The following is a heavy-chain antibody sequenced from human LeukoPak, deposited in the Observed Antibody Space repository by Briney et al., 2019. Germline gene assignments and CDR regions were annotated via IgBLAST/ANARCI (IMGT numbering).Heavy chain of an antibody. D-gene: IGHD5-18*01. CDR1: GFTFSSYG. CDR3: ARANGKLWTTPDH. Sequence: QPGGSLRLSCEVSGFTFSSYGMHWVRQAPGEGLEWVAVISHDGSNKYYADAVKGRFTISRDNSKNTLSLQMNSLRTEDTAMYYCARANGKLWTTPDHWGQGTLVTVSS. J-gene: IGHJ5*02. V-gene: IGHV3-30*03. CDR2: ISHDGSNK.